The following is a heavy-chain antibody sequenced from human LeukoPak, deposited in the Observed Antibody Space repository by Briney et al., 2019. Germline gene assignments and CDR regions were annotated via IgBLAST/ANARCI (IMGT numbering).Heavy chain of an antibody. V-gene: IGHV3-23*01. CDR2: ISGSGGNT. Sequence: GGSLRLSCTASGFTFSTYAMSWVRQDPGKGLQWVSAISGSGGNTYYADSVKGRFTISRDNSKNTLYLQMNGLRAGDTAVYYCVKENRVVGPAFDYWGQGTLVTVSS. CDR3: VKENRVVGPAFDY. J-gene: IGHJ4*02. CDR1: GFTFSTYA. D-gene: IGHD2-15*01.